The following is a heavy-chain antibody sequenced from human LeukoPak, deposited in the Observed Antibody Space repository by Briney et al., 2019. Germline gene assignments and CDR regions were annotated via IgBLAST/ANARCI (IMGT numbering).Heavy chain of an antibody. V-gene: IGHV1-2*02. Sequence: ASVKVSCKASGYTLTGYYMHCVRQAPGQGPEWIGWINGNSGGTKYAQKFEGRVTMTSDTSTSTVQMDLGTLRSDDTAVYYCARENIEQWPAFDYWGQGTPVTVSS. CDR3: ARENIEQWPAFDY. CDR1: GYTLTGYY. CDR2: INGNSGGT. J-gene: IGHJ4*02. D-gene: IGHD1/OR15-1a*01.